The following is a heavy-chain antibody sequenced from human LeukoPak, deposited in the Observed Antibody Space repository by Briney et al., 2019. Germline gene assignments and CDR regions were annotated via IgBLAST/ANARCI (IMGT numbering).Heavy chain of an antibody. Sequence: SETLSLTCTVSGGSISSGDYYWSWIRQPPGKGLEWIGYIYYSGSTNYNPSLKSRVTISVDTSKNQFSLKLSSVTAADTAVYYCARERPSLRYCSGGSCLGHMDVWGKGTTVTVSS. V-gene: IGHV4-61*08. CDR2: IYYSGST. CDR1: GGSISSGDYY. CDR3: ARERPSLRYCSGGSCLGHMDV. J-gene: IGHJ6*03. D-gene: IGHD2-15*01.